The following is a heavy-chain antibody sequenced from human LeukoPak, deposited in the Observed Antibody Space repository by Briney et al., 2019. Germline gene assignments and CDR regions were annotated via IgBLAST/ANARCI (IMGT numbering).Heavy chain of an antibody. D-gene: IGHD6-25*01. CDR2: ISSGGST. CDR1: GFTVNNNY. Sequence: GGSLRLSCVASGFTVNNNYMNWVRQGPGKGLEWVSVISSGGSTYYADSVTGRFTISRDNSKNTLYLQMNSLRVEDTAVYYCGRDLIGTAASWDCWGQGILVTVSS. J-gene: IGHJ4*02. V-gene: IGHV3-53*01. CDR3: GRDLIGTAASWDC.